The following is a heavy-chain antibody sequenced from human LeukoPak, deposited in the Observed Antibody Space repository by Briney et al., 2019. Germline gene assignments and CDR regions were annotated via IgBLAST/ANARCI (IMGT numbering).Heavy chain of an antibody. CDR3: ARDLLVGATNGLDY. CDR2: IYTSGST. D-gene: IGHD1-26*01. J-gene: IGHJ4*02. Sequence: SETLSLTCTVSGGSISSYHWSWIRQPAGKGLEWIGRIYTSGSTNYNPSLKSRVTMSVDTSKNQFSLKLSSVTAADTAVYYCARDLLVGATNGLDYWGQGTLVTVSS. CDR1: GGSISSYH. V-gene: IGHV4-4*07.